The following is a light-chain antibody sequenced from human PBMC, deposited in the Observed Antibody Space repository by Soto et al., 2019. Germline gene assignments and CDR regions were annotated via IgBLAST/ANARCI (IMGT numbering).Light chain of an antibody. J-gene: IGKJ4*01. CDR2: DAS. CDR1: ESIGNY. Sequence: EVVLTQSPATLSLSPGERATLSCRASESIGNYLAWYQQKLGQAPKLLIYDASHRAIGIPCRFSGDGSGTDSPLTISRLEPEDFAVYYCQWRSDWPPRLTFGGGTKVAIK. V-gene: IGKV3-11*01. CDR3: QWRSDWPPRLT.